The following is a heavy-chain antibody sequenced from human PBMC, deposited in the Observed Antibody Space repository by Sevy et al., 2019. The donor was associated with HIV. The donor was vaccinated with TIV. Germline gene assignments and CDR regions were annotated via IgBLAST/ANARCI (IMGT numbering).Heavy chain of an antibody. D-gene: IGHD2-15*01. Sequence: SETLSLTCTVSGGSISSYYWSWIWQPPGKGLEWIGYIYYSGSTNYNPSLKSRVTISVDTSKNQCSLKLSSVTAADTAVYYCARDRGVGLAASGGYYYYYGMDVWGQGTTVTVSS. CDR3: ARDRGVGLAASGGYYYYYGMDV. CDR2: IYYSGST. J-gene: IGHJ6*02. CDR1: GGSISSYY. V-gene: IGHV4-59*01.